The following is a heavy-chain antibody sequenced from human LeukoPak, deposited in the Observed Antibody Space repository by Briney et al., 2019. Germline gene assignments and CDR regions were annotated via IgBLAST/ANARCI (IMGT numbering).Heavy chain of an antibody. Sequence: PGGSLRLSCAASGFTFSSYWMSWIRQPPGKGLEWIGEINHSGSTNYNPSLKSRVTISVDTSKNQFSLKLSSVTAADTAVYYCARRREYSSGWYKPNWFDPWGQGTLVTVSS. V-gene: IGHV4-34*01. CDR1: GFTFSSYW. CDR3: ARRREYSSGWYKPNWFDP. J-gene: IGHJ5*02. CDR2: INHSGST. D-gene: IGHD6-19*01.